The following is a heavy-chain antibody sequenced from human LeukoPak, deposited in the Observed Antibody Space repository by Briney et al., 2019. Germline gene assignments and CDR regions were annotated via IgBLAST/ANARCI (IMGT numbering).Heavy chain of an antibody. J-gene: IGHJ4*02. CDR3: ARDRCSGGSCYSGFDY. V-gene: IGHV3-21*01. Sequence: GGSLGLSCAASGFTLSSYSMNWVRQAPGKGLEWVSSISSSSSYIYYADSVKGRFTISRDNAKNSLYLQMNSLRAEDTAVYYCARDRCSGGSCYSGFDYWGQGTLVTVSS. D-gene: IGHD2-15*01. CDR2: ISSSSSYI. CDR1: GFTLSSYS.